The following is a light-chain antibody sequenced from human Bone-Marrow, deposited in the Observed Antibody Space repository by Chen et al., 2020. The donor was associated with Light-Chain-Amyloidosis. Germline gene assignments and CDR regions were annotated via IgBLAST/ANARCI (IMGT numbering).Light chain of an antibody. J-gene: IGLJ3*02. CDR2: DDS. Sequence: SYVLTQPSSVSVAPGPTATIACGGNNIGSTSVHWYQQKPGQAPLLVVYDDSERPSGIPERLSGSNSGNTATLTISRVEAGDEADYYCQVWDRSSDRPVFGGGTKLTVL. CDR1: NIGSTS. V-gene: IGLV3-21*02. CDR3: QVWDRSSDRPV.